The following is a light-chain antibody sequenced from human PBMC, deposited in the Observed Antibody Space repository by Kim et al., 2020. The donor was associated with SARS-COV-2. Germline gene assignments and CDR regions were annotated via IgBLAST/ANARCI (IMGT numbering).Light chain of an antibody. CDR1: NSNIGVNS. J-gene: IGLJ3*02. V-gene: IGLV1-47*01. Sequence: QSVLTQPPSASGTPGQRVTISCSGSNSNIGVNSVFWYQQLPGTAPKLLILRNNQRPSDVPDRFSGSKSDTSASLAISGLRSEDEADYYCATWDANVRGPVFGGGTQLTVL. CDR2: RNN. CDR3: ATWDANVRGPV.